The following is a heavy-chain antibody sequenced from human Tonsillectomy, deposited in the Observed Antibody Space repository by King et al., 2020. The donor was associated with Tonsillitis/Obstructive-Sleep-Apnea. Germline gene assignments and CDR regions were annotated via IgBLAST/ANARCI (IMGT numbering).Heavy chain of an antibody. V-gene: IGHV3-49*05. Sequence: VQLVESGGGLVKPGRSLRLSCTASGFTFGDYAMSWFRQAPGKGLEWVGFIRSKAYGVTTEYAASVKGRFTISRDDSKSIAYLQMNSLKTEDTAVYYCTRDLGINAFDIWGQGTMVTVSS. CDR2: IRSKAYGVTT. CDR3: TRDLGINAFDI. CDR1: GFTFGDYA. D-gene: IGHD2-15*01. J-gene: IGHJ3*02.